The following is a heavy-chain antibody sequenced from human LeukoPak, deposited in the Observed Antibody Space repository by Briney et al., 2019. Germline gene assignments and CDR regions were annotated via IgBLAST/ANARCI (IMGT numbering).Heavy chain of an antibody. CDR2: IYTSGST. CDR1: GGSISSYY. D-gene: IGHD3-16*01. J-gene: IGHJ6*03. Sequence: SETLSLTCTVSGGSISSYYWSCIRQPPGKAVEWIWYIYTSGSTNYNPSLKSRVTISVDTSKNQFSLKLSSVNAADTAVYYCARCYDYYYYMDVWGKGTTVTVSS. CDR3: ARCYDYYYYMDV. V-gene: IGHV4-4*09.